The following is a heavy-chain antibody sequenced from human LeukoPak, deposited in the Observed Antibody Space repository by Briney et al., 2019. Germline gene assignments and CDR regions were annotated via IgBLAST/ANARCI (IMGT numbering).Heavy chain of an antibody. J-gene: IGHJ4*02. V-gene: IGHV1-69*01. D-gene: IGHD3-22*01. CDR3: ARNYYDSSGYYYLPGDY. Sequence: ASVKVSCKASGGTFSSYAISWVRQAPGQGLEWMGGIIPIFGTANYAQKFQGRVTITADESTSTAYMELSSLRSEDTAVYYCARNYYDSSGYYYLPGDYWGQGTLVTVSS. CDR1: GGTFSSYA. CDR2: IIPIFGTA.